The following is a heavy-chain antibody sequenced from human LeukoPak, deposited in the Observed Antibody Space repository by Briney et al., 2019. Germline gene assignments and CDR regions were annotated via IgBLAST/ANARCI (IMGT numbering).Heavy chain of an antibody. Sequence: SETLSLTCTVSGGSISSYYWSWIRQPPGKGLEWIGYIYYSGSTNYNPSLKSRVTISVDTSKNQFSLKPSSVTAADTAVYYCASTNDNYYDSSGQFDYWGQGTLVTVSS. D-gene: IGHD3-22*01. J-gene: IGHJ4*02. CDR2: IYYSGST. V-gene: IGHV4-59*01. CDR3: ASTNDNYYDSSGQFDY. CDR1: GGSISSYY.